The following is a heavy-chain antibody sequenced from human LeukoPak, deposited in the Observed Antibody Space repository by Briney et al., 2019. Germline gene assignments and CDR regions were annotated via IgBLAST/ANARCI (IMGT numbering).Heavy chain of an antibody. Sequence: GGSLRLSCAASGFSFSGYSINWVRQVPGKGLEWVSSISSDSQYIYYAGSMKGRFTVSRDNARNSLYLQMNSLRAEDTAVYYCAKTHLAAAGTGEDYWGQGTLVTVSS. CDR1: GFSFSGYS. CDR2: ISSDSQYI. D-gene: IGHD6-13*01. V-gene: IGHV3-21*04. CDR3: AKTHLAAAGTGEDY. J-gene: IGHJ4*02.